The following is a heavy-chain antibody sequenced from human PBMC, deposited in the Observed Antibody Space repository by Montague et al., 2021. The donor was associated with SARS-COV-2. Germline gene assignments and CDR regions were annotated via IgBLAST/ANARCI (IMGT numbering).Heavy chain of an antibody. Sequence: SETLSLTCTVSGGSISSYYWSWIRQPPGKGLEWIGYIYYSGSTNYNPSLKSRVTISVDTSKNQFSLKLSSVTAADTAVYYCARGMHYYDSSGYYFDYWGQGTMVTVSS. D-gene: IGHD3-22*01. CDR2: IYYSGST. CDR1: GGSISSYY. V-gene: IGHV4-59*01. J-gene: IGHJ4*02. CDR3: ARGMHYYDSSGYYFDY.